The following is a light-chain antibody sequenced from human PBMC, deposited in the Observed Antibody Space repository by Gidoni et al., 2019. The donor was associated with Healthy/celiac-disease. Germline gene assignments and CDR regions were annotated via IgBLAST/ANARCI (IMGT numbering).Light chain of an antibody. CDR2: GAS. Sequence: IQMTQSPSSVSASVGDRVTITCRASQNIITWLAWYQQKPGKAPKFLIYGASTLHGGVPSRFSGSGSGTEFTLTISSLQPEDFATYYCQQANSFPITFGQGTRLEL. CDR3: QQANSFPIT. J-gene: IGKJ5*01. CDR1: QNIITW. V-gene: IGKV1-12*01.